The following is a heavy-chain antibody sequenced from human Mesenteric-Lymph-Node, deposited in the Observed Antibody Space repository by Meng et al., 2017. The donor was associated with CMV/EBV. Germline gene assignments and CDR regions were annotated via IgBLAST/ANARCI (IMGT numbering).Heavy chain of an antibody. V-gene: IGHV3-33*01. CDR1: GFTFRDYG. J-gene: IGHJ6*02. CDR3: ASSDGAPGLYYYGMDV. Sequence: GESLKISCAASGFTFRDYGMHWVRQAPGKGLEWVAVIWYDGSKKYYAGFVEGRFTISRDNSKNTLNLQMNSLRAEDTAVYYCASSDGAPGLYYYGMDVWGQGTTVTVSS. D-gene: IGHD1-26*01. CDR2: IWYDGSKK.